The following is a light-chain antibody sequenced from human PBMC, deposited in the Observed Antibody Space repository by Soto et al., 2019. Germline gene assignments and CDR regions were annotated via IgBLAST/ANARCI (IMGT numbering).Light chain of an antibody. CDR3: SSYISSSIDYV. CDR1: SSDVGGYNY. CDR2: EVS. V-gene: IGLV2-14*01. J-gene: IGLJ1*01. Sequence: QSALTQPASVSGSPGQSITISCTGNSSDVGGYNYVSWYQQHPGKAPKLMIYEVSNRPSGVSNRFSGSKSGNTASLTISGLQAEDEADYYCSSYISSSIDYVFGTGTKLTVL.